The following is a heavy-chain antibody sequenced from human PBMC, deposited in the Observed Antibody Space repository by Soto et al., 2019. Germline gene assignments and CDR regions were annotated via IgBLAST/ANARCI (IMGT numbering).Heavy chain of an antibody. CDR2: FHYSGTT. CDR3: ARHTGIRATNYYGIDV. V-gene: IGHV4-39*01. J-gene: IGHJ6*02. D-gene: IGHD4-17*01. CDR1: GGSISSSSYF. Sequence: QLQLQESGPGLVKPSETLSLTCTVSGGSISSSSYFWGWIRQPPGKGLEWIGSFHYSGTTYYNPSLKSRVTISGDTSKNQFSLRLSSVTAADAAVFYCARHTGIRATNYYGIDVWGQGTTVTVSS.